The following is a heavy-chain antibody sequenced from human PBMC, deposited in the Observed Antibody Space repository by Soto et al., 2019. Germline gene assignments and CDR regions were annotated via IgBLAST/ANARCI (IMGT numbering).Heavy chain of an antibody. CDR2: INPSGGST. J-gene: IGHJ5*02. CDR1: GYTFTSYY. Sequence: ASVKVSCKASGYTFTSYYMHWVRQTPGQGLEWMGIINPSGGSTSYAQKLQGRVTMTRDTSTSTVYMELSSLRSEDTAVYYCARTTGYCSSTSCNWFDPWGQGTLVTVSS. V-gene: IGHV1-46*01. CDR3: ARTTGYCSSTSCNWFDP. D-gene: IGHD2-2*03.